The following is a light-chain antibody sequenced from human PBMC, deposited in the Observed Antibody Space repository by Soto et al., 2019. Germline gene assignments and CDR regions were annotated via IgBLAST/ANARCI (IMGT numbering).Light chain of an antibody. Sequence: IVLTRCPATLSMSPGGKASLSCRASQTISSNLAWYQQKPGQAPRLLIYGASTRATGIPARFSGSGSGTDFTLTISSLQAEDFAVYYCQQYNNWPITFGQGTRLEIK. CDR1: QTISSN. CDR2: GAS. V-gene: IGKV3-15*01. CDR3: QQYNNWPIT. J-gene: IGKJ5*01.